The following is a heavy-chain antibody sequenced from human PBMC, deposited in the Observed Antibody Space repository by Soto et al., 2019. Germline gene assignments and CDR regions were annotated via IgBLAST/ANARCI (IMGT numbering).Heavy chain of an antibody. CDR3: ARALGAEYYYDSSGYYDGPTYDY. Sequence: SVKVSCKASGGTFSSYAISWVRQAPGQGLEWMGGIIPIFGTANYAQKFQSRVTITADESTSTAYMELSSLRSEDTAVYYCARALGAEYYYDSSGYYDGPTYDYWGQGTLVTVSS. CDR2: IIPIFGTA. D-gene: IGHD3-22*01. J-gene: IGHJ4*02. V-gene: IGHV1-69*13. CDR1: GGTFSSYA.